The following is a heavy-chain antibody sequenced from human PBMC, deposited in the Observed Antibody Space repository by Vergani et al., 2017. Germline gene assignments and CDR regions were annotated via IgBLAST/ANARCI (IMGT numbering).Heavy chain of an antibody. V-gene: IGHV3-9*01. CDR2: ISWNSGSI. J-gene: IGHJ4*02. CDR1: GFTFDDYA. CDR3: AKAQLLWFGGALDD. Sequence: EVQLVESGGGLVQPGRSLRLSCAASGFTFDDYAMHWVRQAPGKGLEWVSGISWNSGSIGYADSVKGRFTISRDNAKNSLYLQMNSLRAEDTALYYCAKAQLLWFGGALDDGGQGTLVTVSS. D-gene: IGHD3-10*01.